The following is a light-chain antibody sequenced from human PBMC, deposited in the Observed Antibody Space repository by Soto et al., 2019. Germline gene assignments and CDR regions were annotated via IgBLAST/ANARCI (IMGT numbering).Light chain of an antibody. V-gene: IGLV1-40*01. CDR3: QSYDSSLSVV. Sequence: QSVLTQPPSVSGAPGQRVTISCTGRSSNIGAGYDVHWYQQLPGTAPKLLIYGNSNRPSGVPDRFSGSKSGTSASLASTGLQAEDEADYYCQSYDSSLSVVFGGGTQLTVL. CDR1: SSNIGAGYD. CDR2: GNS. J-gene: IGLJ2*01.